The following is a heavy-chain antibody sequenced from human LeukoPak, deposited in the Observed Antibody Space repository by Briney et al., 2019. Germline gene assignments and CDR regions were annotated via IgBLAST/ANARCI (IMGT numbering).Heavy chain of an antibody. D-gene: IGHD6-19*01. CDR1: GFTFSSYG. V-gene: IGHV3-33*01. J-gene: IGHJ4*02. Sequence: GGSLRLSCAASGFTFSSYGMHWVRQAPGKGLERVAIIWYDGSNNHYADSVKGRFTISRDNSKNTLSLQMNSLRAEDTAVYYCARDSIAVAGCFDSWGQGTLVTVSS. CDR3: ARDSIAVAGCFDS. CDR2: IWYDGSNN.